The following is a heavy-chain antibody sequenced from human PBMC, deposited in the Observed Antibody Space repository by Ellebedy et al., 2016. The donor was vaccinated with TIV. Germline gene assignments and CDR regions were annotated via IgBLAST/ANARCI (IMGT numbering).Heavy chain of an antibody. D-gene: IGHD3-9*01. Sequence: PGGSLRLSCAASGFTFDDYAMHWVRQAPGKGLEWVSAISWNSVTIGYADSVKGRFTISRDNAKNSLYLQLNSLRVEDTALYYCAKDIRYDLLVGFFDLWGQGTLVTVSS. J-gene: IGHJ4*02. V-gene: IGHV3-9*01. CDR3: AKDIRYDLLVGFFDL. CDR2: ISWNSVTI. CDR1: GFTFDDYA.